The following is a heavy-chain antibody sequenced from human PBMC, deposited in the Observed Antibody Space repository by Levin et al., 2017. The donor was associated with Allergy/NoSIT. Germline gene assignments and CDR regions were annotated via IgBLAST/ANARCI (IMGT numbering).Heavy chain of an antibody. D-gene: IGHD3-10*01. J-gene: IGHJ3*02. CDR1: GFTFSSYG. V-gene: IGHV3-33*01. CDR2: IWYDGSNK. CDR3: ARDKGDLLWFGALGAFDI. Sequence: PGGSLRLSCAASGFTFSSYGMHWVRQAPGKGLEWVAVIWYDGSNKYYADSVKGRFTISRDNSKNTLYLQMNSLRAEDTAVYYCARDKGDLLWFGALGAFDIWGQGTMVTVSS.